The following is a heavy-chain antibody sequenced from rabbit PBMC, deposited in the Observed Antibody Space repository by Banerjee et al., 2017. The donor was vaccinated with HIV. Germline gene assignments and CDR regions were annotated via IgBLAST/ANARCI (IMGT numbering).Heavy chain of an antibody. D-gene: IGHD1-1*01. V-gene: IGHV1S40*01. J-gene: IGHJ4*01. CDR3: ARDPYGGATIRGYTFNL. Sequence: QSLEESGGGLVQPEGSLTLTCTASGFSFSTKYYMCWVRQAPGKGLEWIACIDVGTSGSTGYASWAKGRFTISKTSSTTVTLQMTSLTAADTATYFCARDPYGGATIRGYTFNLWGPGTLVT. CDR1: GFSFSTKYY. CDR2: IDVGTSGST.